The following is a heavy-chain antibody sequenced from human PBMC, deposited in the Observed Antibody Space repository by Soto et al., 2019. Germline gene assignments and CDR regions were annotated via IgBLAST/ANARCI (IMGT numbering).Heavy chain of an antibody. D-gene: IGHD2-8*01. CDR2: IYYSGST. V-gene: IGHV4-59*01. Sequence: SETLSLTCTVSGGSISSYYWSWIRQPPGKGLEWIGYIYYSGSTNYNPSLKSRVTISVDTSKNQFSLKLSSVTAADTAVYYCARTRTCTNGVCYRAYYYYMDVWGKGTTVTVSS. CDR1: GGSISSYY. J-gene: IGHJ6*03. CDR3: ARTRTCTNGVCYRAYYYYMDV.